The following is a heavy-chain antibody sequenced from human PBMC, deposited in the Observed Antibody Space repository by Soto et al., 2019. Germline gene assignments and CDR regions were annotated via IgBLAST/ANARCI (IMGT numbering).Heavy chain of an antibody. Sequence: QVQLVQSGAEVKKPGASVKVSCKASGYTFTGYYMHWVRQAPGQGLEWMRWINPNSGGTNYAQKFQGWVTMTRDTSISTAYMELSRLRSDDTAVYYCARTVYYGSGSPDAPMDVWGQGTTVTVSS. CDR3: ARTVYYGSGSPDAPMDV. CDR2: INPNSGGT. V-gene: IGHV1-2*04. D-gene: IGHD3-10*01. CDR1: GYTFTGYY. J-gene: IGHJ6*02.